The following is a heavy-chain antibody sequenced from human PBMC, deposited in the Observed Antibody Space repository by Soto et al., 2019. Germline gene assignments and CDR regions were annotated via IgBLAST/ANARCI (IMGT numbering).Heavy chain of an antibody. V-gene: IGHV1-18*01. CDR2: ISAYNGNT. CDR1: GYTFTSYG. CDR3: AKTGLGYSSSPIRGRLTQAEYFQH. J-gene: IGHJ1*01. D-gene: IGHD6-13*01. Sequence: ASVKVSCKASGYTFTSYGISWVRQAPGQGLEGVGWISAYNGNTNYAQKLQGRVTMTTDTPTSTAYMELRSLRSDDTAVYYCAKTGLGYSSSPIRGRLTQAEYFQHWGQGTLVTVSS.